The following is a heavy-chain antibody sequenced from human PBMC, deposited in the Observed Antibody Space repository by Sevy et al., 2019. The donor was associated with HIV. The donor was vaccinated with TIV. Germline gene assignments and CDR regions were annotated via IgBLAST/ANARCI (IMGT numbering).Heavy chain of an antibody. D-gene: IGHD3-22*01. CDR3: TTPHYYDSSGYYLCDAFDI. Sequence: GGSLRLSCAASGFTFSGSAMHWVRQASGKGLEWVGRIRSKANSYATAYAASVKGRFTISRDDSKHTAYLQMNSLKTEDTAVYYCTTPHYYDSSGYYLCDAFDIWGQGTMVTVSS. V-gene: IGHV3-73*01. CDR2: IRSKANSYAT. J-gene: IGHJ3*02. CDR1: GFTFSGSA.